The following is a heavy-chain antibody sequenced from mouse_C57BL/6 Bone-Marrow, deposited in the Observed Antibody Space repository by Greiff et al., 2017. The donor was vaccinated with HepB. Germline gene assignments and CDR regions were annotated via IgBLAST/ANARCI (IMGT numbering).Heavy chain of an antibody. CDR3: ARGDYYGSSFDY. V-gene: IGHV3-6*01. J-gene: IGHJ2*01. CDR2: ISYDGSN. D-gene: IGHD1-1*01. CDR1: GYSITSGYY. Sequence: LQESGPGLVKPSQSLSLTCSVTGYSITSGYYWNWIRQFPGNKLEWMGYISYDGSNNYNPSLKNRISITRDTSKNQFFLKLNSVTTEDTATYYCARGDYYGSSFDYWGQGTTLTVSS.